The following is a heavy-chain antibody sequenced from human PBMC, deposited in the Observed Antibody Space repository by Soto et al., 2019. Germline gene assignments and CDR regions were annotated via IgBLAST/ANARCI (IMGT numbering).Heavy chain of an antibody. J-gene: IGHJ4*02. CDR2: ISGSGGST. V-gene: IGHV3-23*01. Sequence: GGSLRLSCAASGFTFSSYAMSWVRQAPGKGLAWVSPISGSGGSTYYADSGEGRFTISRDNSKNTLYLQMNSLRAEDAAGNYCAKGIVPGPYDSSATRWGQGTLVTVSS. D-gene: IGHD3-22*01. CDR3: AKGIVPGPYDSSATR. CDR1: GFTFSSYA.